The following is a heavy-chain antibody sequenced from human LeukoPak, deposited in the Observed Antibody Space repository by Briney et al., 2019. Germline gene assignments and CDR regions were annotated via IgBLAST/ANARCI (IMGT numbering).Heavy chain of an antibody. D-gene: IGHD3-10*01. CDR2: IYYTGNT. CDR1: GGSISSYY. J-gene: IGHJ3*02. Sequence: SETLSLTCTVSGGSISSYYWSWIRQPPGKGLEWIGYIYYTGNTSYNPSLNSRVTMSVDTSKNQFSLKLSSVTAADTAVYYCARGKVLLMSHNAFDIWGQGTMVTVSS. V-gene: IGHV4-59*01. CDR3: ARGKVLLMSHNAFDI.